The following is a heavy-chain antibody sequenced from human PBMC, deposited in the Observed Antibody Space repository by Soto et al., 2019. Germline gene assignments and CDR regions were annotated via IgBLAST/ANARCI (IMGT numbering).Heavy chain of an antibody. CDR2: ISSSSSTI. J-gene: IGHJ4*02. CDR1: GFTFSSYS. V-gene: IGHV3-48*01. D-gene: IGHD5-12*01. Sequence: PGGSLRLSCAASGFTFSSYSMNWVRQAPGKGLEWVSYISSSSSTIYYADSVKGRFTISRDNAKNSLYLQMNSLRAEDTAVYYCARGVRGYSGYAIPIGHDYWGQGTLVTVSS. CDR3: ARGVRGYSGYAIPIGHDY.